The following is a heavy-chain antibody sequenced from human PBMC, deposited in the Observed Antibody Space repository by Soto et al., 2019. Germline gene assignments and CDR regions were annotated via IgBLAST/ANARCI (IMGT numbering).Heavy chain of an antibody. D-gene: IGHD2-21*01. CDR2: IIPIFGTA. V-gene: IGHV1-69*13. J-gene: IGHJ6*02. CDR3: ARGNIPKSYYYYGMDV. CDR1: GGTFSSYA. Sequence: ASVKVSCKASGGTFSSYAISWVRQAPGQGLEWMGGIIPIFGTANYAQKFQGRVTITADESTSTAYMELSSLRSEDTAVYYCARGNIPKSYYYYGMDVGGQGTRVTVSS.